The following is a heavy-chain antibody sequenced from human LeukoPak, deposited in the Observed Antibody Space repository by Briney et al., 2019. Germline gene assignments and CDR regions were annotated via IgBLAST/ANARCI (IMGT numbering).Heavy chain of an antibody. CDR1: GGSISSYY. CDR3: ARGNLATRPTTYYYDSSGYHH. V-gene: IGHV4-4*07. Sequence: PSETLSLTCTVSGGSISSYYWSWIRQPAGKGLEWIGRIYTSGSTNYNPSLKSRVTISVDTSKNQFSLKLSSVTAADTAVYYCARGNLATRPTTYYYDSSGYHHWGQGTLVTVSS. CDR2: IYTSGST. D-gene: IGHD3-22*01. J-gene: IGHJ5*02.